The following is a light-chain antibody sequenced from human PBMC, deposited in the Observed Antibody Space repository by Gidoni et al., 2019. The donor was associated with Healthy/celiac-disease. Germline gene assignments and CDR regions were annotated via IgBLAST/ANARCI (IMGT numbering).Light chain of an antibody. CDR1: QSIGSS. J-gene: IGKJ1*01. CDR2: YAS. Sequence: EIVLTQSADFQSVTPKEKVTITSRARQSIGSSLHWYQQKPAQSPTLLIKYASQSFSGVPSRFSGSGSGTAFTLTINSLEAADAATYYCYQSSSFPWTFGQGTKVEIK. CDR3: YQSSSFPWT. V-gene: IGKV6-21*01.